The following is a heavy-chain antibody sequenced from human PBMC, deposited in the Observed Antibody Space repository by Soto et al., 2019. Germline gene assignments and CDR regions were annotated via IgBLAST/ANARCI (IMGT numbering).Heavy chain of an antibody. CDR1: GGSMSSSNW. D-gene: IGHD3-10*01. V-gene: IGHV4-4*02. Sequence: SETLSLTCAVSGGSMSSSNWCSWVRQPPGKGLEWIGEVYHTGSTNYNPSLKSRVTMSLDKSKNQFSLRLISVTAADTAVYFCAGIHFYGSGSFWFDPWGQGTLVTVSS. J-gene: IGHJ5*02. CDR2: VYHTGST. CDR3: AGIHFYGSGSFWFDP.